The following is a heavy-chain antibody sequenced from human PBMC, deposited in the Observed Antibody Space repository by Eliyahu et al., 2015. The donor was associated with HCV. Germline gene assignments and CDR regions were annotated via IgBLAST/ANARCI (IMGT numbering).Heavy chain of an antibody. D-gene: IGHD3-3*01. CDR3: ASSLTIFGVVKYYYGLDV. Sequence: QVQLQQWGAGLLKPSXXLSLTCVVYGGSFSGYYWSWXRXPPGKGLEWIGEINHSGSXNYNPSLKSRVTISVDTSKHQFSLKMSSVTAADTAVYYCASSLTIFGVVKYYYGLDVWGQGTTVTVSS. V-gene: IGHV4-34*01. J-gene: IGHJ6*02. CDR1: GGSFSGYY. CDR2: INHSGSX.